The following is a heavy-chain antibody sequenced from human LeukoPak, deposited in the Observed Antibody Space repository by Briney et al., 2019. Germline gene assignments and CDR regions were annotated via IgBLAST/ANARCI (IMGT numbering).Heavy chain of an antibody. CDR2: ISYDGSNK. CDR1: GFTFSSYG. D-gene: IGHD3-10*01. V-gene: IGHV3-30*03. Sequence: PGGSLRLSCAASGFTFSSYGMHWVRQAPGKGLEWVAVISYDGSNKYYADSVKGRFTISRDNSKNTLYLQMSSLRAEDTAVYYCARGGSGLYGMDVWGQGTTVTVSS. J-gene: IGHJ6*02. CDR3: ARGGSGLYGMDV.